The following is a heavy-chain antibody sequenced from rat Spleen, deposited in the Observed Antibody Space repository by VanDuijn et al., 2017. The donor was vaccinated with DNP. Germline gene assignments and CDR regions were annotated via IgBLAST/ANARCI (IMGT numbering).Heavy chain of an antibody. CDR3: AWEWPYNWFAY. D-gene: IGHD1-1*01. CDR1: GFTFSDAW. V-gene: IGHV6-8*01. J-gene: IGHJ3*01. Sequence: EVQLVETGGSLVQPGKSLKLTCATSGFTFSDAWMHWVRQSPEKQLEWVAQIKVRANNYATYYAESVKGRFIISRDDSKSSMYLQMNSLKEEDTAIYYCAWEWPYNWFAYWGQGTLVTVSS. CDR2: IKVRANNYAT.